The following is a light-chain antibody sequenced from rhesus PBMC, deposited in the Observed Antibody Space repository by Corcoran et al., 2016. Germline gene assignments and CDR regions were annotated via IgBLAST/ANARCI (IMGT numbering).Light chain of an antibody. CDR3: MQGLHLRYS. CDR2: EVS. Sequence: DIVMTQTPLSLPVTPGEPASISCRSSQSLLNSGGKAYLYWYRQKPGQSPQLLSNEVSNRASGRPDRVSGGGSGTDFTLTISRVESEDVGVFCRMQGLHLRYSFGQGTKVEIK. J-gene: IGKJ2*01. CDR1: QSLLNSGGKAY. V-gene: IGKV2-90*01.